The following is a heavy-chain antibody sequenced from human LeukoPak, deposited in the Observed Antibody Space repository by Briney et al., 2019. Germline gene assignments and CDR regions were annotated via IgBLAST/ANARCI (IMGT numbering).Heavy chain of an antibody. Sequence: GGSLRLSCAASGFTFSSYSMNWVRQAPGKGLEWVSYISIRSSSIYYVDSVKGRFTISRDNAKNSLYLQMNSLRDEDTAVYYCAREAPYSGSYQDFDYWGEGTLVTVSS. CDR1: GFTFSSYS. CDR3: AREAPYSGSYQDFDY. D-gene: IGHD1-26*01. V-gene: IGHV3-48*02. J-gene: IGHJ4*02. CDR2: ISIRSSSI.